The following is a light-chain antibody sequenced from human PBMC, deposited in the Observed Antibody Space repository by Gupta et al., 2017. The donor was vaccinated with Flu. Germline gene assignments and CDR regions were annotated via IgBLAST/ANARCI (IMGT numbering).Light chain of an antibody. V-gene: IGLV7-46*01. CDR3: MPSDSGDWV. Sequence: AVLPQEPSVTVSPGGTVPLTCGSSTAGVTSDHFPYWLQPNGGQVPRTLIYDTNNRTSWAPVRFSGSACGGKAALTLSGAQAEDEDYYYFMPSDSGDWVFGGGTRLTVL. J-gene: IGLJ3*02. CDR2: DTN. CDR1: TAGVTSDHF.